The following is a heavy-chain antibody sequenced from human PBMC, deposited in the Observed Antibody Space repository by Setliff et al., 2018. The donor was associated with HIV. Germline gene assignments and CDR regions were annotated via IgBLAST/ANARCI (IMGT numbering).Heavy chain of an antibody. D-gene: IGHD6-19*01. CDR2: IYYSGST. CDR3: AREGIAVAVLDY. CDR1: GGSISSGDYY. Sequence: PSETLSLTCTVSGGSISSGDYYWSWIRQPPGKGLEWIGYIYYSGSTYYNPPLKSRVTISVDTSKNQFSLKLSSVTAADTAVYYCAREGIAVAVLDYWGQGTLVTVSS. V-gene: IGHV4-30-4*08. J-gene: IGHJ4*02.